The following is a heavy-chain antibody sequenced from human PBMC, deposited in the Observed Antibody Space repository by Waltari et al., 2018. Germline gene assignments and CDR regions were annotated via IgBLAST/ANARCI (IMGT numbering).Heavy chain of an antibody. CDR2: IDYSGST. Sequence: QVQLQESGPRLVKPSETLSLTCTVSGGSISSYYWSWIRQPPGKGLEWIGYIDYSGSTSYNPALESRVTVSVDTSKNQLSLKLSSVTAADTAVYYCARGGAYCGGDCYPHLDYWGQGTLVTVSS. D-gene: IGHD2-21*01. CDR1: GGSISSYY. CDR3: ARGGAYCGGDCYPHLDY. J-gene: IGHJ4*02. V-gene: IGHV4-59*01.